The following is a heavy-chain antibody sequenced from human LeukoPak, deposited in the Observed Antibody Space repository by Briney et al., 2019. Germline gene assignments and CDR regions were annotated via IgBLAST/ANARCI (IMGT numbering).Heavy chain of an antibody. D-gene: IGHD6-13*01. CDR2: INSGESST. CDR3: ARSLYSSSLNDY. J-gene: IGHJ4*02. CDR1: GFTFSSYW. V-gene: IGHV3-74*01. Sequence: QSGGSLRLSCAASGFTFSSYWMHWVRQAPGKGLVWISHINSGESSTSYADSVKGRLTISRDNAKNTLYLQMNSLRAEDTAVYYCARSLYSSSLNDYWGQGTLVTVSS.